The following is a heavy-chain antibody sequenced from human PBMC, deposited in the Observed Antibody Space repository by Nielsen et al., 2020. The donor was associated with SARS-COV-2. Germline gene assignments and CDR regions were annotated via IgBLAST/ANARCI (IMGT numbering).Heavy chain of an antibody. CDR1: GFTFSSYG. CDR2: ISYDGSNK. D-gene: IGHD3-9*01. J-gene: IGHJ3*02. CDR3: ARGYYDILYAFDI. V-gene: IGHV3-33*05. Sequence: GESLKISCAAPGFTFSSYGMHWVRQAPGKGLEWVAVISYDGSNKYYADSVKGRFTISRDNSKNTLYLQMNSLRAEDTAVYYCARGYYDILYAFDIWGQGTMVTVSS.